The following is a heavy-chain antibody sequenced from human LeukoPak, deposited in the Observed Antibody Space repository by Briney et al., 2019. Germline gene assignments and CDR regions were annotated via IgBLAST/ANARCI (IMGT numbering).Heavy chain of an antibody. V-gene: IGHV1-2*02. CDR1: GYTLTDSY. J-gene: IGHJ4*02. D-gene: IGHD5-18*01. CDR2: INPNSGDT. CDR3: ATEEQYRNYFDH. Sequence: GASVTVSCKASGYTLTDSYMHWVRQAPGQGLEWLAWINPNSGDTNYAQKFQGRVTVTRDTSISTAYMELSGLTSDDTAVYYCATEEQYRNYFDHWGQGTLVTVSS.